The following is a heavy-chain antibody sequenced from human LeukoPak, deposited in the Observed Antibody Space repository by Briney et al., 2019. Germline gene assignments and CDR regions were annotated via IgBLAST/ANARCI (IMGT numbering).Heavy chain of an antibody. Sequence: SETLSLTCTVSVVSISGVGYYCGWSCQRPGRGVWWIVYIYYTGRAYNNPCLTSLVTISVDTSNNKFSLKLSSVPAAHRAVYYCAILVVPAAMRAIKMGNFDYWGQGTLVTVSS. D-gene: IGHD2-2*01. V-gene: IGHV4-31*01. CDR2: IYYTGRA. CDR3: AILVVPAAMRAIKMGNFDY. J-gene: IGHJ4*02. CDR1: VVSISGVGYY.